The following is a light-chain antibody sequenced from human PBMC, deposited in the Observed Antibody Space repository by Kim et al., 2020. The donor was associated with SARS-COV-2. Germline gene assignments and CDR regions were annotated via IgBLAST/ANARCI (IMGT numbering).Light chain of an antibody. J-gene: IGLJ2*01. CDR2: YKSDSDK. CDR1: SGINVGTYR. CDR3: AIWYSGTVV. Sequence: FTCTLRSGINVGTYRIYWYQEKPGSLPRYLLGYKSDSDKQQGSGVPSRFSGSKDASTNAGLLLISGLQSEDEADYYCAIWYSGTVVFGGGTQLTVL. V-gene: IGLV5-39*01.